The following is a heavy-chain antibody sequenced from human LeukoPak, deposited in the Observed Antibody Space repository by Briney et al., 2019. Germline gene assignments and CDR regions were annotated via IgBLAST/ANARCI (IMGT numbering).Heavy chain of an antibody. V-gene: IGHV3-48*03. CDR3: AKHYDSSGYYSRRHLDY. CDR2: ISSSGSTI. Sequence: PGGSLRLSCAASGFTFSNYEINWIRQAPGKGLEWVSYISSSGSTIYYADSVKGRFTISRDNAKNSLYLQMNSLRAEDTAVYYCAKHYDSSGYYSRRHLDYWGQGTLVTVSS. D-gene: IGHD3-22*01. CDR1: GFTFSNYE. J-gene: IGHJ4*02.